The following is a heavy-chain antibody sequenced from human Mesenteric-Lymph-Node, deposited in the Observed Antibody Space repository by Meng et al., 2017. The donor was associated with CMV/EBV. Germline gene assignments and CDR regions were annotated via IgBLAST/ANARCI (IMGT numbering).Heavy chain of an antibody. J-gene: IGHJ4*02. V-gene: IGHV1-3*04. Sequence: FGYSFTTYAMHWVRQAPGQRLEWMGWINTGNGDTKYSQNFQGRVTITRDTSASTAYMELTSLRSEDTAVYYCARDDSSGWFPTHFFDFWGQGTLVTVSS. CDR1: GYSFTTYA. D-gene: IGHD6-19*01. CDR3: ARDDSSGWFPTHFFDF. CDR2: INTGNGDT.